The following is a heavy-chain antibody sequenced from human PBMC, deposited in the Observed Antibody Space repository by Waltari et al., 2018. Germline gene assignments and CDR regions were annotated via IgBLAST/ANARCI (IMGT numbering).Heavy chain of an antibody. D-gene: IGHD3-10*01. CDR3: AREVLWFGELLRMNWFDP. CDR2: INHSGST. Sequence: QVQLQQWGAGLLKPSETLSLTCAVYGGSFSGYYWSWIRQPPGKGLEWIGEINHSGSTNYHPSLKSRVTISVDTSKNQFSLKLSSVTAADTAVYYCAREVLWFGELLRMNWFDPWGQGTLVTVSS. CDR1: GGSFSGYY. J-gene: IGHJ5*02. V-gene: IGHV4-34*01.